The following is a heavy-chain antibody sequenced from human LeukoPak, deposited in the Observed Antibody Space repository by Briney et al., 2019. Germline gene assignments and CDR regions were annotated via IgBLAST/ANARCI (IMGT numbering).Heavy chain of an antibody. V-gene: IGHV3-21*01. J-gene: IGHJ3*02. CDR2: ISSSSSYI. CDR3: ARGHPSEKHAFDI. D-gene: IGHD2-2*01. Sequence: GGSLRLSCAASGFTFSSYSMNWVRLAPGKGLEWVSSISSSSSYIYYADSVKGRFTISRDDAKNSLFLQMNSLRAEDTAVYYCARGHPSEKHAFDIWGQGTMVTVSP. CDR1: GFTFSSYS.